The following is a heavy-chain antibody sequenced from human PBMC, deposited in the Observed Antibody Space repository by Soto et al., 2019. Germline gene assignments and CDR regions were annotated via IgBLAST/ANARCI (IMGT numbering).Heavy chain of an antibody. V-gene: IGHV4-39*01. J-gene: IGHJ4*02. D-gene: IGHD4-4*01. Sequence: SETLSLTCTVSGGSIITTTYYWGWLRQPPGKGLEWIGSVYYSGSTYYNPSLKSRVTISVDTSMNQFSLMLSSVTAADTAVYFCARAPTDYSHDHWGLGNLVTVSS. CDR3: ARAPTDYSHDH. CDR1: GGSIITTTYY. CDR2: VYYSGST.